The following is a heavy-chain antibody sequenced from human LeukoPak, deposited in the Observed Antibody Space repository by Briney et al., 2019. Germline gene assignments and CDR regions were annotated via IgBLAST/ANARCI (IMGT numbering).Heavy chain of an antibody. CDR2: ISGRGDRT. Sequence: GGSLRLSCAASGFTFRNHEINWVRQAPGKALEWVSYISGRGDRTEYADSVKGRFSISRDNVKNSVNVLMNNLRAEDTAVYYCARVGLWFGEVHAFDIWGQGTMVTVSS. V-gene: IGHV3-48*03. J-gene: IGHJ3*02. CDR1: GFTFRNHE. D-gene: IGHD3-10*01. CDR3: ARVGLWFGEVHAFDI.